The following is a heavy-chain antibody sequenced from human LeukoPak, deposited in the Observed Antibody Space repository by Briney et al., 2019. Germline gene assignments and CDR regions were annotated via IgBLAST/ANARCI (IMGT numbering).Heavy chain of an antibody. D-gene: IGHD6-13*01. V-gene: IGHV4-34*01. CDR3: ARLRHSSSPTWFDP. J-gene: IGHJ5*02. Sequence: SETLSPTCAVYGGSFSGYYWSWIRQPPGKGLEWIGEINHSGSTNYNPSLKSRVTISVDTSKNQFSLKLSSVTAADTAVYYCARLRHSSSPTWFDPWGHGTLVTVSS. CDR1: GGSFSGYY. CDR2: INHSGST.